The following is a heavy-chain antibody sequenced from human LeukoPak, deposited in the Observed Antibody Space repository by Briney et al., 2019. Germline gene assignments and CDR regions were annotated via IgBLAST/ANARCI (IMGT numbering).Heavy chain of an antibody. CDR1: GYSISTGRY. D-gene: IGHD4-17*01. J-gene: IGHJ4*02. CDR2: IYHSGST. V-gene: IGHV4-38-2*01. Sequence: PSETLSLTCAVSGYSISTGRYWGWIRQPPGEGLEWIGSIYHSGSTYYNPSLKSRVTISVDTSKNQFSLNLRSVTAADTAVYYCARSLSTAGIDYWGQGTLVTVSS. CDR3: ARSLSTAGIDY.